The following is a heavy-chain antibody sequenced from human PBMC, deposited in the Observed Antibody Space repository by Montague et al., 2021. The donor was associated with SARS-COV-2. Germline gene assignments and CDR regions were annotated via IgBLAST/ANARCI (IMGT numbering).Heavy chain of an antibody. J-gene: IGHJ4*02. V-gene: IGHV3-23*03. CDR3: ARESFGSADS. CDR2: IYSGGDKT. D-gene: IGHD3-10*01. Sequence: SLRLSCAASGFTFSRYSMSWVRQPPGKGPVWVSGIYSGGDKTNYPDSVKGRFTISRDTSKNTLYLEMNSLRAEDTGVYYCARESFGSADSWGQGTLVTVSS. CDR1: GFTFSRYS.